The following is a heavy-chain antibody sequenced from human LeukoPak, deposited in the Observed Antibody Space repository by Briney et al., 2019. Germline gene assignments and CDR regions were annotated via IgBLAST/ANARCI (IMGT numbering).Heavy chain of an antibody. V-gene: IGHV3-11*01. Sequence: GGSLRLSCAASGFTFSDYFMSWIRQAPGKGLEWVSYISSSGSTIYYADSVKGRFTISRDNAKNSLYLQMNSLRAEDTAVYYCARDKSGGATSFDYWGQGTLVTVSS. CDR1: GFTFSDYF. D-gene: IGHD1-26*01. CDR3: ARDKSGGATSFDY. J-gene: IGHJ4*02. CDR2: ISSSGSTI.